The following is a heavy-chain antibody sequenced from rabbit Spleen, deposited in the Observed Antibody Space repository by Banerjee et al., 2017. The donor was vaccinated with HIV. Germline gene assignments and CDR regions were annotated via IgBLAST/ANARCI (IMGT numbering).Heavy chain of an antibody. CDR3: ARDLVGVIGWNFYL. J-gene: IGHJ4*01. Sequence: QEQLMESGGGLVKPEGSLKLSCTASGFSFSNKAVMCWVRQAPGKGLEWIACINTYTGKPVYASWAKGRFTISKTSSTTVTLQMTSLTAADTATYFCARDLVGVIGWNFYLWGQGTLVTVS. D-gene: IGHD1-1*01. CDR2: INTYTGKP. V-gene: IGHV1S45*01. CDR1: GFSFSNKAV.